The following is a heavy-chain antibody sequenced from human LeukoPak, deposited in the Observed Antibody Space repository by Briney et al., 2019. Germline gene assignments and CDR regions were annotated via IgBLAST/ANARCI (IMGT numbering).Heavy chain of an antibody. V-gene: IGHV1-69*13. CDR2: IIPIFGTA. CDR1: GGTFSSYA. CDR3: ASGVILEWLPEYNWFDP. J-gene: IGHJ5*02. D-gene: IGHD3-3*01. Sequence: GASVKVSCKASGGTFSSYAISWVRQAPGQGLEWMGGIIPIFGTANYAQKFRGRVTITADESPSTAYMELSSLRSEDTAVYYCASGVILEWLPEYNWFDPWGQGTLVTVSS.